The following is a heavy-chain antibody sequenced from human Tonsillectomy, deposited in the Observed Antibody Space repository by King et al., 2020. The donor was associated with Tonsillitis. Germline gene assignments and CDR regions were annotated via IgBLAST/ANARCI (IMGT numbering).Heavy chain of an antibody. CDR2: IIGSGGTT. D-gene: IGHD1-1*01. Sequence: VQLVESGGGLVQPGGSLRLSCAASGFTFHFYAMNWVRQTPGKGLEWVSSIIGSGGTTYYADSVKGRFTISRDNSKNTLYLQMNSLRAADTAIYYCAKAIKWNDDFDYWGPGTLVTVSS. J-gene: IGHJ4*02. CDR3: AKAIKWNDDFDY. CDR1: GFTFHFYA. V-gene: IGHV3-23*04.